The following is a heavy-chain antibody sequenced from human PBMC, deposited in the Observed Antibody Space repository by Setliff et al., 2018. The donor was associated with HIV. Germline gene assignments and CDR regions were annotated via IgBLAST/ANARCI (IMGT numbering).Heavy chain of an antibody. J-gene: IGHJ2*01. CDR3: ARDDHYYDSGSYYSDWYFDL. D-gene: IGHD3-10*01. Sequence: SVKVSCKASGGTFSNYAISWVRQAPGQGLEWMGGIIPIFGSTKYAQKFQGRVTITADESTSTADMELSSLRSEDTAVYYCARDDHYYDSGSYYSDWYFDLWDRGTLVTVSS. CDR1: GGTFSNYA. V-gene: IGHV1-69*13. CDR2: IIPIFGST.